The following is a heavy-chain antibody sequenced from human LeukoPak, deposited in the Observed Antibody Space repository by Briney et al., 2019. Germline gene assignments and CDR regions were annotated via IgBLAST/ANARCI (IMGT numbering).Heavy chain of an antibody. J-gene: IGHJ6*03. V-gene: IGHV4-4*07. CDR3: ARDGYYDFWSGSYPYMDV. CDR1: GGSMSSYY. CDR2: IYTSGST. Sequence: PSETLSLTCTVSGGSMSSYYWSWIRQPAGKGLEWIGRIYTSGSTNYNPSLKSRVTMSVDTSKNQFSLKLSSVTAADTAVYYCARDGYYDFWSGSYPYMDVWGKGTTVTVSS. D-gene: IGHD3-3*01.